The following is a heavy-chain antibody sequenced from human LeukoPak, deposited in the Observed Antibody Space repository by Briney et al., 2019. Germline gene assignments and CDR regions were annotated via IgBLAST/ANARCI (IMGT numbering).Heavy chain of an antibody. V-gene: IGHV3-9*01. J-gene: IGHJ4*02. D-gene: IGHD3-10*01. CDR1: GFTFDDYA. CDR2: TSWNSGSI. Sequence: HPGRSLRLSCAASGFTFDDYAMHWVRQAPGKGLVWVSGTSWNSGSIGYADSVKGRFTISRDNAKNSLYLQMNSLRAEDTALYYCAKTRWFGEAHFDYWGQGTLVTVSS. CDR3: AKTRWFGEAHFDY.